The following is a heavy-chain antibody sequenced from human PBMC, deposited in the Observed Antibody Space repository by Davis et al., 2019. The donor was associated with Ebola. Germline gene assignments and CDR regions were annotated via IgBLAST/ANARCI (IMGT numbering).Heavy chain of an antibody. V-gene: IGHV3-7*01. CDR2: IKQDGSEK. Sequence: GESLKISCAASGFTFSNAWMSWVRQAPGKGLEWVANIKQDGSEKYYVDSVKGRFTISRDNAKNSLYLQMNSLRAEDTAVYYCARVEYYDYIWGSYPYGMDVWGQGTTVTVSS. J-gene: IGHJ6*02. CDR1: GFTFSNAW. CDR3: ARVEYYDYIWGSYPYGMDV. D-gene: IGHD3-16*01.